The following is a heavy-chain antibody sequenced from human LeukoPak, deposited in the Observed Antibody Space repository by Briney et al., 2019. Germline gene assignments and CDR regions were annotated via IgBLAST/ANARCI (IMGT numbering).Heavy chain of an antibody. V-gene: IGHV4-39*01. CDR3: ARHGYYGSGKTFDY. CDR1: GGSISSSSYY. J-gene: IGHJ4*02. CDR2: IYYSGST. Sequence: SETLSLTCTVSGGSISSSSYYWGWIRQPPGKGLEWIGSIYYSGSTNYNPSLKSRVTISVDTSKNQFSLKLSSVTAADTAVYYCARHGYYGSGKTFDYWGQGTLVTVSS. D-gene: IGHD3-10*01.